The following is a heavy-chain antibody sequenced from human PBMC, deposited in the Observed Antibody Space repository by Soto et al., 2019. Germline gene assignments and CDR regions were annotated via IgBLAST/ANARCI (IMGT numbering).Heavy chain of an antibody. CDR3: ARGAAAGVRTFDY. CDR2: INPSGGTT. J-gene: IGHJ4*02. Sequence: QVQLVQSGAEVKKPGASVKVYCEAWGYTLTKYYMHWVRQAPGHGLEWMGIINPSGGTTTYAQNFQGRVTMTRDTSTSTVYMELSSLRSEGTAVYYCARGAAAGVRTFDYWGQGTLVTVSS. V-gene: IGHV1-46*01. D-gene: IGHD6-13*01. CDR1: GYTLTKYY.